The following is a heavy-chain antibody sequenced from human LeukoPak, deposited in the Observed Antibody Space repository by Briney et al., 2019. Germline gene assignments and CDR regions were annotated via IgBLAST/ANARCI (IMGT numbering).Heavy chain of an antibody. J-gene: IGHJ4*02. CDR1: GFTFSSYS. Sequence: GGSLRLSCAASGFTFSSYSMNWVRQAPGKGLEWVSYISSSSSTIYYADSVKGRFTISRDNAKNSLYLQMNSLRAEDTAVYYCASTTYYYDSSGYYFDYWGQGTLVTVSS. CDR2: ISSSSSTI. D-gene: IGHD3-22*01. CDR3: ASTTYYYDSSGYYFDY. V-gene: IGHV3-48*04.